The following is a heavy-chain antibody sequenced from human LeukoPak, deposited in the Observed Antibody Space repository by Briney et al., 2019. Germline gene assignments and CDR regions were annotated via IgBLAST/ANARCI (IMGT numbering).Heavy chain of an antibody. CDR1: GGSFSGYY. J-gene: IGHJ4*02. CDR3: ARRGRVAAAGFDY. Sequence: SETLSLTCAVYGGSFSGYYWSWIRQPPGKGLEWIGEINHSGSTNYNPSLKSRVTISVDTSKNQFSLKLSSVPAADTAVYYCARRGRVAAAGFDYWGQGTLVTVSS. V-gene: IGHV4-34*01. D-gene: IGHD6-13*01. CDR2: INHSGST.